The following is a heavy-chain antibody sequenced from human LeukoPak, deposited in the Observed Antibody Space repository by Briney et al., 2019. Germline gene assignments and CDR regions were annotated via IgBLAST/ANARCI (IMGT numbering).Heavy chain of an antibody. Sequence: GGSLRLSCAASGFTFSSYGMHWVRQAPGKGLEWVAVISYDGSNKYYADSVKGRFTISRDNSKNTLYLQMSSLRAEDTAVYYCAKGAKGMSSSWYLFDYWGQGTLVTVSS. CDR1: GFTFSSYG. V-gene: IGHV3-30*18. CDR2: ISYDGSNK. D-gene: IGHD6-13*01. CDR3: AKGAKGMSSSWYLFDY. J-gene: IGHJ4*02.